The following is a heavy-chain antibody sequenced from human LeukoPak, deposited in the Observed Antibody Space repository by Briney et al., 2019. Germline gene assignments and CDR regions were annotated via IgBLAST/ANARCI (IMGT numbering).Heavy chain of an antibody. Sequence: SETLSLTCAVYGGSFSGYDWSWIREPPGEGLEWIGEINHSGSTNYNPSLKRRVTISVDTSKNQFSLKLSSVTPADTAVYYCARGRRGANVRVFDYWRQGTLVTVST. V-gene: IGHV4-34*01. D-gene: IGHD4/OR15-4a*01. CDR1: GGSFSGYD. CDR2: INHSGST. CDR3: ARGRRGANVRVFDY. J-gene: IGHJ4*02.